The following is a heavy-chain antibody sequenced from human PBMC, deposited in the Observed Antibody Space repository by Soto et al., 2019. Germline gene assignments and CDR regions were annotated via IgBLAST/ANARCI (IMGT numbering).Heavy chain of an antibody. CDR2: ISSYNGDT. D-gene: IGHD5-12*01. J-gene: IGHJ6*04. CDR1: GYTFTRSG. Sequence: QVQLEQSGAEVKKPGASVKVSCKASGYTFTRSGISWVRQAPGQGPEWMGWISSYNGDTNYAQTFQGRVTMTTDTSTSTAYMELRSLSADDTAVYYCAREDVAPYYYYGMDVWGEGTPVTVSS. CDR3: AREDVAPYYYYGMDV. V-gene: IGHV1-18*01.